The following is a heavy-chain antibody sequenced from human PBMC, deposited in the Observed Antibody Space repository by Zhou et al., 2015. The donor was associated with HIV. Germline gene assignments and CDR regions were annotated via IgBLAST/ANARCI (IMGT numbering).Heavy chain of an antibody. D-gene: IGHD2/OR15-2a*01. CDR2: INPTGSTT. CDR3: ASGGINIRNPLDT. CDR1: GNPFAMFY. J-gene: IGHJ5*02. Sequence: QVQLLQSGPELRKPGASVRLSCRTSGNPFAMFYIHWVRQAPGQGLEWMARINPTGSTTNYAPTFDGRVTLTRDRATNTVYMNLSGLTSGDTAVYFCASGGINIRNPLDTWGLGSLLAVSS. V-gene: IGHV1-46*01.